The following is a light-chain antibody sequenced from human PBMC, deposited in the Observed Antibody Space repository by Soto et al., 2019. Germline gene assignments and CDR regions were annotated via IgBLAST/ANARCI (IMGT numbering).Light chain of an antibody. CDR1: QSISSN. CDR3: QQSYSTPLT. V-gene: IGKV1-39*01. J-gene: IGKJ4*01. CDR2: DAS. Sequence: TQSPATLSVSPGESATLSCRASQSISSNLAWYQQKPGKAPKLLIYDASTLESGVPSRFSGSGSGTDFTLTISSPQPEDFATYYCQQSYSTPLTFGGGTKVDIK.